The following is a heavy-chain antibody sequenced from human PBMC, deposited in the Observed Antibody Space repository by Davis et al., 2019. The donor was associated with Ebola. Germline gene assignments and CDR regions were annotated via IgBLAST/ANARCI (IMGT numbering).Heavy chain of an antibody. CDR2: MNPNSGNT. J-gene: IGHJ6*02. CDR3: ARAFDTSRGMDV. CDR1: GYTFTSYD. Sequence: ASVKVSCKASGYTFTSYDINWVRQATGQGLEWMGWMNPNSGNTGYAQKFQGRVTMTRNTSISTAYMELSSLRSEDTALYYCARAFDTSRGMDVWGQGTTVTVSS. D-gene: IGHD3-22*01. V-gene: IGHV1-8*01.